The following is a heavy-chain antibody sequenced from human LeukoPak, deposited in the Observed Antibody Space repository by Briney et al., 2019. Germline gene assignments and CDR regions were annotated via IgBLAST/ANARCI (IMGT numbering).Heavy chain of an antibody. D-gene: IGHD3-3*01. CDR2: ISSSSSYI. V-gene: IGHV3-11*06. Sequence: GGSLRLSCAVSGFTFSDYYMSWIRQAPGKGLEWVSSISSSSSYIYYADSVKGRFTISRDNAKNSLYLQMNSLRAEDTAVYYCARDYYDFWSLYYYYMDVWGKGTTVIVSS. CDR1: GFTFSDYY. CDR3: ARDYYDFWSLYYYYMDV. J-gene: IGHJ6*03.